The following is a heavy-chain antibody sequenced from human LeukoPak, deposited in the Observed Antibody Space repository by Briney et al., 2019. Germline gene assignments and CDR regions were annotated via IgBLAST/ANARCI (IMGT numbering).Heavy chain of an antibody. Sequence: SETLSLTCPVSGGSISSKKYCWGWIRQPPGKGLEWIGSIYYSGSTYYNPSLNSRVTITVDTYKHQFSLKLSSVTAADTAVYYCARHTGSLWDALYWRQRTLDTVSS. J-gene: IGHJ4*02. D-gene: IGHD1-26*01. CDR2: IYYSGST. V-gene: IGHV4-39*01. CDR1: GGSISSKKYC. CDR3: ARHTGSLWDALY.